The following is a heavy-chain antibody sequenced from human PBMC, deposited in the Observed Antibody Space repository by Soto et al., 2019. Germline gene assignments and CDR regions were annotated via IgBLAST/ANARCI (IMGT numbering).Heavy chain of an antibody. J-gene: IGHJ5*02. D-gene: IGHD3-22*01. Sequence: SETLSLTCAVYGGSFSGYYWSWIRQPPEKGLEWIGEINHSGSTNYNPSLKSRVTISVDTSKNQFSLKLSSVTAADTAVYYCARGRVAITMIVVVITNNWFDPWGQGTLVTVSS. V-gene: IGHV4-34*01. CDR1: GGSFSGYY. CDR3: ARGRVAITMIVVVITNNWFDP. CDR2: INHSGST.